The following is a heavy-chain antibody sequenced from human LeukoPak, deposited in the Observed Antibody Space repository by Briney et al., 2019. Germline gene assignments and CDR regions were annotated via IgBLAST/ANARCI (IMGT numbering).Heavy chain of an antibody. D-gene: IGHD6-13*01. Sequence: PAGGSLRLSCAASGFTFSNAWMNWVRQAPGKGPEWVSVVSGSGTTTDYADSVKGRFTISRDNSQNTLYLQMNSLRVEDTGLYYCAKGAGPVIAGSGHFDSWGQGTLVTVS. J-gene: IGHJ4*02. CDR3: AKGAGPVIAGSGHFDS. CDR1: GFTFSNAW. CDR2: VSGSGTTT. V-gene: IGHV3-23*01.